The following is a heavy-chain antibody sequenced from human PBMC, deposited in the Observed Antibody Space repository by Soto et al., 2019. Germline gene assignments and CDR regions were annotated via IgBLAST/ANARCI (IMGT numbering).Heavy chain of an antibody. CDR2: MNAKSGDT. CDR1: GYTFGDFD. Sequence: QAHLEQSGAELKRPGASVKVSCKASGYTFGDFDINWLRQASGQGPEWMGWMNAKSGDTFFAQRFQGKFNMTWDTSLSTAYMEVGSLTSDDTAIYYCARGNPFNYAGFDVWGQGTTVAVSS. J-gene: IGHJ6*02. CDR3: ARGNPFNYAGFDV. D-gene: IGHD3-16*01. V-gene: IGHV1-8*01.